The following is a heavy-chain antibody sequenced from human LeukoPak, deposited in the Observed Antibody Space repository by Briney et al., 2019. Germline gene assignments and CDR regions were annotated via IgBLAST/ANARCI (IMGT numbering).Heavy chain of an antibody. CDR2: IYHSGST. D-gene: IGHD3-10*01. CDR3: ARGELWFGEPHFDY. V-gene: IGHV4-38-2*02. J-gene: IGHJ4*02. CDR1: GYSISSGYY. Sequence: PSQTLSLTCTVSGYSISSGYYWGWIRQPPGKGLEWIGSIYHSGSTYYNPSLKSRVTISVDTSKNQFSLKLSSVTAADTAVYYCARGELWFGEPHFDYWGQGTLVTVS.